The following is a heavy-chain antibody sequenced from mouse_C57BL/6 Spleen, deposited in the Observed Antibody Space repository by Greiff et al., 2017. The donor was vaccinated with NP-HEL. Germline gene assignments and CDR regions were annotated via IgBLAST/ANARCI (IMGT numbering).Heavy chain of an antibody. CDR2: IDPETGGT. J-gene: IGHJ4*01. D-gene: IGHD2-3*01. Sequence: VKLQQSGAELVRPGASVTLSCKASGYTFTDYEMHWVKQTPVHGLEWIGAIDPETGGTAYNQKFKGKAILTADKSSSTAYMELRSLTSEDSAVYYCTRSYDGYPYYAMDYWGQGTSVTVSS. CDR1: GYTFTDYE. V-gene: IGHV1-15*01. CDR3: TRSYDGYPYYAMDY.